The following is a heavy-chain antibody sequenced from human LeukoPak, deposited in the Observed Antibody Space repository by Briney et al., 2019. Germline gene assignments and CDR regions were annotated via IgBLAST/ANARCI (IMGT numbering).Heavy chain of an antibody. J-gene: IGHJ3*01. CDR1: GFTFAIHA. CDR2: ISGDGAST. CDR3: AKDSYVSGRPLHTFDV. D-gene: IGHD3-10*01. V-gene: IGHV3-23*01. Sequence: PGGALRLSCAASGFTFAIHAMTWVRQAPGKGLEWGFGISGDGASTHYAESVKGQFTISRDNSQNTLFLQMNSLRVEDTAIYYCAKDSYVSGRPLHTFDVWGQGTMVTVSS.